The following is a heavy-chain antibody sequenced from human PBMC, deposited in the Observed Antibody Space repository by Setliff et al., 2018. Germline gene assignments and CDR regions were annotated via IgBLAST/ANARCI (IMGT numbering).Heavy chain of an antibody. V-gene: IGHV1-2*02. CDR2: INPHNEGT. J-gene: IGHJ4*02. D-gene: IGHD3-16*01. Sequence: ASVKVSCKSSGYSFIDYYIHWVRQAPGQGLEWMGWINPHNEGTTFAQKFQGRVTMTRDTSISTAYMELNRLRSDDTAVYYCARVKNVRVYDYWGQGTLVTVSS. CDR1: GYSFIDYY. CDR3: ARVKNVRVYDY.